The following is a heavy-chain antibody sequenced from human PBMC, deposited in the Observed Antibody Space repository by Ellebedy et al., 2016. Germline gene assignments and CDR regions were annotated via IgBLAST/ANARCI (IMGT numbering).Heavy chain of an antibody. V-gene: IGHV3-74*01. D-gene: IGHD4-17*01. Sequence: GGSLRLXXVASGFTFDNYWMHWVRHTPGKGLVWVSRTNGDGSNTAYADSVKGRFTISRDNAKNTLYLEMNSLRDEDTAVYYCVRDRLTVTDYFHHWGQGTRVTVSS. CDR3: VRDRLTVTDYFHH. CDR1: GFTFDNYW. J-gene: IGHJ4*02. CDR2: TNGDGSNT.